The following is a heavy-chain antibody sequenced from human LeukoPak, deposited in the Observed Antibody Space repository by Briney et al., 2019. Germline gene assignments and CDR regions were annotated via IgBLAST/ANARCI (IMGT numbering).Heavy chain of an antibody. V-gene: IGHV3-48*03. CDR3: ARDRIYSSGWYGYFDY. CDR1: GFTFSSYE. CDR2: ISSSGSTI. Sequence: GGSLRLSCSASGFTFSSYEMNWVRQAPGKGLEWVSYISSSGSTIYYADSVRGRFTISRDNAKNSLYLQMNSLRAEDTAVYYCARDRIYSSGWYGYFDYWGQGTLVTVSS. J-gene: IGHJ4*02. D-gene: IGHD6-19*01.